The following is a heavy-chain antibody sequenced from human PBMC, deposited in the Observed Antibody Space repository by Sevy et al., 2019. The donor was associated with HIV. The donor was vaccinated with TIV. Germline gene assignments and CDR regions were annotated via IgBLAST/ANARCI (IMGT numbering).Heavy chain of an antibody. V-gene: IGHV4-31*03. CDR2: IYYSGST. CDR3: ARVHTSGPRAFDY. D-gene: IGHD6-19*01. Sequence: SETLSLTCTVSGGSISSGGYYWSWIRQHPGKGLEWIGYIYYSGSTYYNPSLKSRVTISVDTSKNQFSLQLNSVTPEDTALYYCARVHTSGPRAFDYWGQGTLVTVSS. CDR1: GGSISSGGYY. J-gene: IGHJ4*02.